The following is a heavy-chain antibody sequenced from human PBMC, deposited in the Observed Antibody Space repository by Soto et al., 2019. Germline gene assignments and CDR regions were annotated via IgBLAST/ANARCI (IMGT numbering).Heavy chain of an antibody. D-gene: IGHD5-18*01. CDR1: GGSVTSDEDY. J-gene: IGHJ4*01. Sequence: SLTCTVSGGSVTSDEDYWSWIRQSPGKGLEWIGYISNSGSTGYNPSLKTRLSMSVDRSKNQFTLRLTSVTAADTAVYFCATESGSTYGYFAYWGHGTPVTVLL. CDR3: ATESGSTYGYFAY. CDR2: ISNSGST. V-gene: IGHV4-30-4*01.